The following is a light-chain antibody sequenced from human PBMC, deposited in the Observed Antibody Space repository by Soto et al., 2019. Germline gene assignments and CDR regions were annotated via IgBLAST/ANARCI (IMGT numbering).Light chain of an antibody. CDR3: QHYDSYWT. J-gene: IGKJ1*01. CDR1: QTISSW. Sequence: DIQMTQSPSTLSGSVGDRVTITCRARQTISSWLAWYQQKPGKAPKLLIYKASTLKSGVPSSFSGSGSGTDFTLTISSLQPEEFATYDCQHYDSYWTFGQGTKVDIK. V-gene: IGKV1-5*03. CDR2: KAS.